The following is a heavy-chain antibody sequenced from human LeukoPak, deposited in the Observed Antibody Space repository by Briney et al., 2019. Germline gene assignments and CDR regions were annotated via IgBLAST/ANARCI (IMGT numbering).Heavy chain of an antibody. J-gene: IGHJ4*02. CDR1: GFTFSSYA. Sequence: GGSLRLSCVASGFTFSSYAMSWVRQAPGKGLEWVSAISGRGGSTYYADSVKGRFTISRDSSKNTLYLQMNSLRAEDTAVYYCAKDSSGSYYYDSSGPYYFDYWGQGTLVTVSS. CDR2: ISGRGGST. D-gene: IGHD3-22*01. CDR3: AKDSSGSYYYDSSGPYYFDY. V-gene: IGHV3-23*01.